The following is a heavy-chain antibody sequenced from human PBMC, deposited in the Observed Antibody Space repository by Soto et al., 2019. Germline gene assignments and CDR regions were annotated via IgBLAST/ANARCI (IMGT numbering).Heavy chain of an antibody. Sequence: EVQLVESGGGLVQPGRSLRLSCAASGFTFDDYAMHWVRQAPGKGLEWVSGISWNSGSIGYADSVKGRFTISRDNAKNSVYLQMNSLRAEDTALYYCAKDAITMVRGVISYYGMDVWGQGTTVTVSS. CDR1: GFTFDDYA. J-gene: IGHJ6*02. CDR2: ISWNSGSI. CDR3: AKDAITMVRGVISYYGMDV. V-gene: IGHV3-9*01. D-gene: IGHD3-10*01.